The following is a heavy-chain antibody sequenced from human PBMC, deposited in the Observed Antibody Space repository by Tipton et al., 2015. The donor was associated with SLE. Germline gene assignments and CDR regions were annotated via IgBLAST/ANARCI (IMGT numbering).Heavy chain of an antibody. CDR1: GASFSGYS. Sequence: TLSLTCAVSGASFSGYSWNWIRQFPGKGLEWIGQFNHGGTTNYSPSLKSRVTISVDTSKNQFFLKLSSVTAADTAVYSCARLSVDSWELPLYFDYWGQGALVTVSS. CDR3: ARLSVDSWELPLYFDY. J-gene: IGHJ4*02. CDR2: FNHGGTT. V-gene: IGHV4-34*01. D-gene: IGHD1-26*01.